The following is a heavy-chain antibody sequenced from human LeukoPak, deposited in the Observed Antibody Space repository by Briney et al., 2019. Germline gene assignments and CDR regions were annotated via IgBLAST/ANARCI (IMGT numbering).Heavy chain of an antibody. V-gene: IGHV1-18*01. Sequence: ASVRVSCKASGYTFTSYGISWVRQAPGQGLEGMGWISAYNGNTNYAQKLQGRVTMTTDTSTSTAYMELRSLRSDDPAVYYCAREGTRITGTTRLWFDLWGQGTLVTASS. CDR2: ISAYNGNT. J-gene: IGHJ5*02. CDR1: GYTFTSYG. CDR3: AREGTRITGTTRLWFDL. D-gene: IGHD1-20*01.